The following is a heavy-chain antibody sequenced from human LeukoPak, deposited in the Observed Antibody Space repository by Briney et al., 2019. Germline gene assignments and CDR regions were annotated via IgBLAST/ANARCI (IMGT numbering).Heavy chain of an antibody. J-gene: IGHJ4*02. V-gene: IGHV4-59*08. D-gene: IGHD3-3*01. CDR2: IHYSGTT. Sequence: SETLSLTCTVSGDSISNSYWSWIRQTPGKGLEWIGYIHYSGTTNYNPSLKSRVTISVDTSKNQFSLKLSSVTAADTAVYYCARHNDGGIFGVVINYFDYWGQGTLVTVSS. CDR1: GDSISNSY. CDR3: ARHNDGGIFGVVINYFDY.